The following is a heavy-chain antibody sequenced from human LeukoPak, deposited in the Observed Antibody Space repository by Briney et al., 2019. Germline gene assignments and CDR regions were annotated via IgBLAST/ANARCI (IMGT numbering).Heavy chain of an antibody. CDR1: GFTFSSYA. CDR3: VTRALYSSSWYGSFSFDY. V-gene: IGHV3-64D*06. CDR2: ISSNGGST. D-gene: IGHD6-13*01. Sequence: GGSLRLSCSASGFTFSSYAMHWVRQAPGKGLEYVSAISSNGGSTYYADSVKGRFTISRDNSKNTLYLQMSSLRAEDTAVYYCVTRALYSSSWYGSFSFDYWDQGTLVTVSS. J-gene: IGHJ4*02.